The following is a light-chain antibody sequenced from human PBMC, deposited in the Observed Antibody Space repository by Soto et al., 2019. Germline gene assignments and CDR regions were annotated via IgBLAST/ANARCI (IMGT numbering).Light chain of an antibody. J-gene: IGKJ1*01. V-gene: IGKV4-1*01. Sequence: DIVMTQSPDSLAVSLGERATIKCKCSQSVLDSSNNKNYLAWYQQKPGQPPKLLIYWASTRESGVPDRFSGSGSGTDFTLTISSLQAEDVAVYYCQQYYSTPRTFGQGTKV. CDR1: QSVLDSSNNKNY. CDR2: WAS. CDR3: QQYYSTPRT.